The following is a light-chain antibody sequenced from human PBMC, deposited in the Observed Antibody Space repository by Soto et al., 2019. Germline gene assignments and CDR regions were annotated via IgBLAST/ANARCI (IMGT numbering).Light chain of an antibody. V-gene: IGKV3-20*01. CDR1: QSVISNY. CDR2: GAS. CDR3: QQYGSSPPRT. Sequence: ETVLTQSPVTLSLSPGERATLSCWASQSVISNYFAWYQQRPGQPPRLLIYGASNRATGIPDRFSGTGSGTDVTLTISRLEPEDFAVYYCQQYGSSPPRTFGQGTKLEIK. J-gene: IGKJ2*01.